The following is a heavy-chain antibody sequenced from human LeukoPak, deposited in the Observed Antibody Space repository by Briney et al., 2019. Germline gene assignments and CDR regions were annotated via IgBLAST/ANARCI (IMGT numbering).Heavy chain of an antibody. D-gene: IGHD2-2*01. J-gene: IGHJ5*02. CDR3: AKGDCSSTSCLRFDP. CDR1: GFTFSSYA. Sequence: QAGGSLRLSCAASGFTFSSYAMSWVRQAPGKGLEWVSAISGSGGSTYYADSVKGRFTISRHNSKNTLYLQMNSLRAEDTAVYYCAKGDCSSTSCLRFDPWGQGTLVTVSS. CDR2: ISGSGGST. V-gene: IGHV3-23*01.